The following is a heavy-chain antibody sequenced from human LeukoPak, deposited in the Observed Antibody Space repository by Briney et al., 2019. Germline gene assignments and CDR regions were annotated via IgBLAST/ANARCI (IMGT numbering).Heavy chain of an antibody. J-gene: IGHJ6*03. V-gene: IGHV4-39*01. Sequence: SETLSLTCTVSGGSISSSSYYWGWIRQPPGKGLEWIGSIYYSGSTYYNPSLKSRVTISVDTSKNQFSLKLSSLTAADTSVYYCARTRGSTHSYYYYMDVWGKGTTVTISS. CDR3: ARTRGSTHSYYYYMDV. CDR1: GGSISSSSYY. CDR2: IYYSGST. D-gene: IGHD3-10*01.